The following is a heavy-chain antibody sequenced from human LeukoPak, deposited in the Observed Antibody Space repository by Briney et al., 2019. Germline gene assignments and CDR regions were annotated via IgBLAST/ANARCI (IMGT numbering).Heavy chain of an antibody. J-gene: IGHJ4*02. CDR2: TYYRSKWYN. CDR1: GNSVSSKSVA. V-gene: IGHV6-1*01. CDR3: ARLGGDVDY. D-gene: IGHD2-21*02. Sequence: SQTLSLTCAISGNSVSSKSVAWNWIRQSPSRGLEWLGRTYYRSKWYNEYAVSVKSRITINPDTSKNRFFLQLNSVTPEDTAVYYCARLGGDVDYWGQGTLVTVSS.